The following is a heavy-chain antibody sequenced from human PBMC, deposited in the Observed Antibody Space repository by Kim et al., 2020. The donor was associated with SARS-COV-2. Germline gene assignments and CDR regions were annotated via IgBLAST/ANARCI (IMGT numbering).Heavy chain of an antibody. CDR1: GGSISSYY. CDR3: ARMAAAGTGWGFDY. J-gene: IGHJ4*02. CDR2: IYYSGST. D-gene: IGHD6-13*01. V-gene: IGHV4-59*01. Sequence: SETLSLTCTVSGGSISSYYWSWIRQPPGKGLEWIGYIYYSGSTNYNPSLKSRVTISVDTSKNQFSLKLSSVTAADTAVYYCARMAAAGTGWGFDYWGQGTLVTVSS.